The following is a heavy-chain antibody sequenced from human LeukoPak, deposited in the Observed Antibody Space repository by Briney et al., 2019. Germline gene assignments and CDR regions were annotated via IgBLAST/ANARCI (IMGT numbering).Heavy chain of an antibody. V-gene: IGHV1-69*05. CDR3: ARHYYYGSGSYYIPYFDY. J-gene: IGHJ4*02. D-gene: IGHD3-10*01. CDR1: GGTFSSYA. CDR2: IIPIFGTA. Sequence: SVKVSCKASGGTFSSYAISWVRQAPGQGLEWMGRIIPIFGTANYAQKFQGRVTITTDESTSTAYMELSSLRSVDTAVYYCARHYYYGSGSYYIPYFDYWGQGTLVTVSS.